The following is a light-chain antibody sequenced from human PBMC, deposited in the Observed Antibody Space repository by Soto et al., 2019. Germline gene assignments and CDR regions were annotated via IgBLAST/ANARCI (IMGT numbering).Light chain of an antibody. V-gene: IGKV3-15*01. CDR2: CAS. CDR1: QSVSSN. Sequence: IVLTQSPGTLSLSPGEIATLSFRASQSVSSNLAWYQQKPGHAPRLLIYCASTRATGIPARFSGSGSGTEFTLTISSLQSEDFALYYCQHYNNWPLTFGGGTKVDIK. J-gene: IGKJ4*01. CDR3: QHYNNWPLT.